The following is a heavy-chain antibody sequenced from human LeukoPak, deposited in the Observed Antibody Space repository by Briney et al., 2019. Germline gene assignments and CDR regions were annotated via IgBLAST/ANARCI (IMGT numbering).Heavy chain of an antibody. J-gene: IGHJ4*02. Sequence: KTSETLSLTCSVSGGSVTSGSYYWSWIRQPAGKGLEWIGRISTSGSTNYNPSLKIRVTMSLDTSKNKFSLKLNSLTAADTAVYYCARGAALAIDYWGQGALVTVSS. D-gene: IGHD2-15*01. CDR3: ARGAALAIDY. CDR1: GGSVTSGSYY. V-gene: IGHV4-61*02. CDR2: ISTSGST.